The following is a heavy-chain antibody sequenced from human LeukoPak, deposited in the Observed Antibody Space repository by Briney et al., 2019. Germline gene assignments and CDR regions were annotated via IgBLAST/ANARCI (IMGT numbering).Heavy chain of an antibody. CDR2: IYTSGST. V-gene: IGHV4-4*07. D-gene: IGHD3-16*02. Sequence: PSETLSLTCTVSGGSISSYYWSWIRQPAGKGLEWIGRIYTSGSTNYNPSLKSRVTMSVDTSKNQFSLKLSSVTAADTAVYYCARERVMITFGGVIVIKNGIRYYFDYWGQGTLVTVSS. CDR1: GGSISSYY. CDR3: ARERVMITFGGVIVIKNGIRYYFDY. J-gene: IGHJ4*02.